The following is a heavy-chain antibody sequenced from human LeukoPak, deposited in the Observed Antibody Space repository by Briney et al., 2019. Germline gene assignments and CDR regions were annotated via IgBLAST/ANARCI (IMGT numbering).Heavy chain of an antibody. CDR1: GGSFSGYY. Sequence: SETLSLTCAVYGGSFSGYYWSWIRQPPGKGLEWIGEINHSGSTNYNPSLKSRVTISVDTSKNQFSLKLSSVTAADTAVYYCAAGPHNSGQVDYWGQGTLVTVSS. D-gene: IGHD1-26*01. CDR3: AAGPHNSGQVDY. J-gene: IGHJ4*02. CDR2: INHSGST. V-gene: IGHV4-34*01.